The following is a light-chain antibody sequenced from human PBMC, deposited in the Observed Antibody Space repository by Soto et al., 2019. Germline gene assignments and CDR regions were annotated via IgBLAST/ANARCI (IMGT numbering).Light chain of an antibody. Sequence: CTGTSSDVGGYNYVSWYQQHPGKAPKLMIYDVSKRPSGVPDRFSGSKSGNTASLTISGLQAEDEADYYCCSYAGSYTLGVFGGGTKLTVL. CDR2: DVS. V-gene: IGLV2-11*01. J-gene: IGLJ2*01. CDR3: CSYAGSYTLGV. CDR1: SSDVGGYNY.